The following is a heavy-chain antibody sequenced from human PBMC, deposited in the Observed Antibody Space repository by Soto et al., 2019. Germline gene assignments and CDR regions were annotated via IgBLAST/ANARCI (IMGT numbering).Heavy chain of an antibody. D-gene: IGHD5-18*01. CDR3: ARDWSKFSYNYPYYYAMDA. V-gene: IGHV3-53*01. CDR2: LYSSGTT. Sequence: GGSLRLSCTVSGFSVTNSYINWVRQAPGKGLEWVSTLYSSGTTYYADSVRGRFTVSRDDSKNTLFLHMNSLRADDTAVYYCARDWSKFSYNYPYYYAMDAWGQGTTVTVSS. J-gene: IGHJ6*02. CDR1: GFSVTNSY.